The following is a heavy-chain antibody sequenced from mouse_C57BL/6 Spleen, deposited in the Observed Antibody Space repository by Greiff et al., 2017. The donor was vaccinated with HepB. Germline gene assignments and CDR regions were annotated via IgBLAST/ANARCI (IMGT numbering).Heavy chain of an antibody. CDR2: IDPETGGT. D-gene: IGHD2-3*01. V-gene: IGHV1-15*01. J-gene: IGHJ1*03. CDR3: TRGMADWYFDV. Sequence: VQRVESGAELVRPGASVTLSCKASGYTFTDYEMHWVKQTPVHGLEWIGAIDPETGGTAYNQKFKGKAILTADKSSSTAYMELRSLTSEDSAVYYCTRGMADWYFDVWGTGTTVTVSS. CDR1: GYTFTDYE.